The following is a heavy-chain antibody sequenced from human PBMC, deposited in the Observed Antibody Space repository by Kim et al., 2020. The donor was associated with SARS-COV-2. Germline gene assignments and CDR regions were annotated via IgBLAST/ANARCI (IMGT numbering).Heavy chain of an antibody. CDR3: ARDVLWFGELPYYYYGMDV. CDR1: GYTFTSYG. Sequence: ASVKVSCKASGYTFTSYGISWVRQAPGQGLEWMGWISAYNGNTNYAQKLQGRVTMTTDTSTSTAYMELRSLRSDDTAVYYCARDVLWFGELPYYYYGMDVWGQGTTVTVSS. V-gene: IGHV1-18*01. D-gene: IGHD3-10*01. CDR2: ISAYNGNT. J-gene: IGHJ6*02.